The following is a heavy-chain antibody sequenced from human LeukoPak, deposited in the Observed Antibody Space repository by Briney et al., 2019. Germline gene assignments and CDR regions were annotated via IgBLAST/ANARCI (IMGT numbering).Heavy chain of an antibody. CDR2: FDPEDGET. V-gene: IGHV1-24*01. CDR3: ATPKGGQTAGAFDI. D-gene: IGHD3-16*01. Sequence: ASVKVSCKVSGYTLTELSMHWVRQAPGKGLEWMGGFDPEDGETIYAQKFQGRVTMTEDTSTDTAYTELSSLRSEDTAVYYCATPKGGQTAGAFDIWGQGPMVTVSS. J-gene: IGHJ3*02. CDR1: GYTLTELS.